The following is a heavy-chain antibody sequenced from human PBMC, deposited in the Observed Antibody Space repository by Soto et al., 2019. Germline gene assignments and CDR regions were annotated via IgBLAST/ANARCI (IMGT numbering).Heavy chain of an antibody. D-gene: IGHD1-1*01. CDR3: VGGTNNWYGIDY. CDR1: GFTFSGYW. V-gene: IGHV3-74*01. J-gene: IGHJ4*02. CDR2: ITPDGRFT. Sequence: EVQLVESGGGLVQPGGSLRLSCVASGFTFSGYWMHWVRQTPGKGLLWVSRITPDGRFTNYADSVEGRFTISRDNGKRSLYLQMDSLTGDDRANYDWVGGTNNWYGIDYWGLGALV.